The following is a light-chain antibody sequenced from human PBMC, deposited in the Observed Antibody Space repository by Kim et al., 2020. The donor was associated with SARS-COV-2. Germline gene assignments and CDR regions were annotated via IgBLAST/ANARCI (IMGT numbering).Light chain of an antibody. Sequence: SYELTQPPSVSGSPGQTASITCSGDKLGDKYACWYQQKPGQSPVLVIYQDSKRPSGIPERFSGSNSGNTATLTISGTQAMDEADYYCQAWDSSTYVFGTGTQASV. V-gene: IGLV3-1*01. J-gene: IGLJ1*01. CDR1: KLGDKY. CDR2: QDS. CDR3: QAWDSSTYV.